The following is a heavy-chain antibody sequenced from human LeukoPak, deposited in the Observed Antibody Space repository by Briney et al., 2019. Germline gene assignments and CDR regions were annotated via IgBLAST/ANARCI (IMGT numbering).Heavy chain of an antibody. CDR1: GFTFSSYW. Sequence: TGGSLRLSCAASGFTFSSYWMSWVRQAPGKGLEWVSSISSSSSYIYYADSVKGRFTISRDNAKNSLYLQMNSLRAEDTAVYYCAREHYYDAFPWGQGTLVTVSS. D-gene: IGHD3-22*01. CDR3: AREHYYDAFP. V-gene: IGHV3-21*01. J-gene: IGHJ5*02. CDR2: ISSSSSYI.